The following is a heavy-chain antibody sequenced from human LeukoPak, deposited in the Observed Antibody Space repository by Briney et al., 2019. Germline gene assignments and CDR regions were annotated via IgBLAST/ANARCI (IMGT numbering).Heavy chain of an antibody. CDR3: ALSSGWTRYFDY. V-gene: IGHV1-69*05. Sequence: GASVKVSCKASGGTFSSYAISWVRQAPGQGLEWMGGIIPIFGTANYAQKFQGRVTITTDESTSTAYMELSSLRSEDTAVYYCALSSGWTRYFDYWGQGTLVTVSS. CDR1: GGTFSSYA. J-gene: IGHJ4*02. CDR2: IIPIFGTA. D-gene: IGHD6-19*01.